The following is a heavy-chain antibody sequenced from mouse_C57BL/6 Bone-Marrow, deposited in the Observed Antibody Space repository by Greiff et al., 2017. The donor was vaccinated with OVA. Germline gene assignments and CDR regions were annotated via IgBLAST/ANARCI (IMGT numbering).Heavy chain of an antibody. CDR2: IYPRSGNT. D-gene: IGHD1-1*01. J-gene: IGHJ3*01. V-gene: IGHV1-81*01. CDR1: GYTFTSYG. Sequence: VQGVESGAELARPGASVKLSCKASGYTFTSYGISWVKQRTGQGLEWIGEIYPRSGNTYYNEKFEGKATLTADKSSSTAYMELRSLTSEDSAVYFCARAIYYYGSSWFAYWGQGTLVTVSA. CDR3: ARAIYYYGSSWFAY.